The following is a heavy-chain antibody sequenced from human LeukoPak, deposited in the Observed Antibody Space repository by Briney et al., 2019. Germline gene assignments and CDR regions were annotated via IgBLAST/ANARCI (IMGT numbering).Heavy chain of an antibody. Sequence: ASVKVSCKASGYTFTGYYMHWVRQAPGQGLEWVGWINPNSGGTNYAQKLQGWVTMTRDTSISTAYMELSRLKSDDTAVYYCARALIASSSWSSEYYFDYWGQGTLVTVSS. V-gene: IGHV1-2*04. CDR3: ARALIASSSWSSEYYFDY. J-gene: IGHJ4*02. CDR1: GYTFTGYY. CDR2: INPNSGGT. D-gene: IGHD6-13*01.